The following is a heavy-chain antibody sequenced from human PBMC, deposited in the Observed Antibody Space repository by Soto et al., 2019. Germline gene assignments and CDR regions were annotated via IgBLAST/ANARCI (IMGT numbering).Heavy chain of an antibody. Sequence: ASVKVSCKASGYTFTSYDINWVRQATGQGLEWMGWMNPNSGNTGYAQKFQGRVTMTRNTSISTAYMELSSLRSEDTAVCYCATPYSNSYYYDCGMDVWGQGTTVTVSS. V-gene: IGHV1-8*01. CDR1: GYTFTSYD. CDR2: MNPNSGNT. D-gene: IGHD4-4*01. J-gene: IGHJ6*02. CDR3: ATPYSNSYYYDCGMDV.